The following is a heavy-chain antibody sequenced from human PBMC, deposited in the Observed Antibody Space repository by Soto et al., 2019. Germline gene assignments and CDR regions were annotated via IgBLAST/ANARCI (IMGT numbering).Heavy chain of an antibody. CDR2: TLVSDST. V-gene: IGHV3-23*01. CDR3: AKATATGGGAFDI. D-gene: IGHD2-8*02. CDR1: GFICSSYD. Sequence: GESLKISCAASGFICSSYDMSWVRQAPGKALEWVSTTLVSDSTHYEDSVRGRFTISRDRSKNTVYLQMNSLTAGDTAVYYCAKATATGGGAFDISGQGTVVTVSS. J-gene: IGHJ3*02.